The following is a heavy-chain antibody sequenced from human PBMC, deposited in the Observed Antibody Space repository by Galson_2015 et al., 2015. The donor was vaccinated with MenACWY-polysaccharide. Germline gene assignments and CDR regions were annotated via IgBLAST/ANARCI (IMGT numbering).Heavy chain of an antibody. CDR3: VRDRDDILTGYHPIFDN. D-gene: IGHD3-9*01. CDR2: IHPDGPNI. V-gene: IGHV3-74*03. Sequence: GLLWVSRIHPDGPNIMYAGFVEGRFPISRDNAKNTLYLQMDSLRVEDTAVYYCVRDRDDILTGYHPIFDNWGQGSLVTVSS. J-gene: IGHJ4*02.